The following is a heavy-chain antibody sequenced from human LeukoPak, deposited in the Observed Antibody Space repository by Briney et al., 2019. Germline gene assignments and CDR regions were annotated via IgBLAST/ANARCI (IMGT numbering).Heavy chain of an antibody. CDR2: INPNSGGT. Sequence: ASVKVSCKASGYTFTGYYMHWVRQAPGQGLEWMGWINPNSGGTNYAQRFQGRATMTRDTSISTAYMELSRLRSDDTAVYYCATLEMATPPGYYYGMDVWGQGTTVTVSS. D-gene: IGHD5-24*01. CDR1: GYTFTGYY. CDR3: ATLEMATPPGYYYGMDV. V-gene: IGHV1-2*02. J-gene: IGHJ6*02.